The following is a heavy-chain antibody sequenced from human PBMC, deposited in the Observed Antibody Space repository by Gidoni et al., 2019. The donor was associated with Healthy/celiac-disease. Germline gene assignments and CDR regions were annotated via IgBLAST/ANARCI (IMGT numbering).Heavy chain of an antibody. CDR1: GGSISSYY. V-gene: IGHV4-59*01. Sequence: QVQLQESGPGLVKPAETLALTCTVSGGSISSYYWRWIRQPPGKGLEWIGYIYSRGSTNYNPSLKSRVTISVSTSKTQFSLKLSSVTAAATAVYYCASYGDYERAFDYWGQGTLVTVSS. D-gene: IGHD4-17*01. J-gene: IGHJ4*02. CDR3: ASYGDYERAFDY. CDR2: IYSRGST.